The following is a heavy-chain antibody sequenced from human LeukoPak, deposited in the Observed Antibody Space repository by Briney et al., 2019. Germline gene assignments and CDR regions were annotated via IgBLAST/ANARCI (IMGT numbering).Heavy chain of an antibody. V-gene: IGHV4-59*07. Sequence: SDTLSLTCTVSVGSISSYYWSWIRQPPGKGLEWIGYIYYSGSTNYNPSLKSRVTISVDTSKNQFSLKLSSVTAADTAVYYCARATGYGSGSYNDYWGQGTLVTVSS. D-gene: IGHD3-10*01. CDR2: IYYSGST. CDR3: ARATGYGSGSYNDY. CDR1: VGSISSYY. J-gene: IGHJ4*02.